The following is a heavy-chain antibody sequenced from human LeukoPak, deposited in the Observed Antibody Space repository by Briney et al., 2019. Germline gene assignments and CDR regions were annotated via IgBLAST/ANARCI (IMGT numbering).Heavy chain of an antibody. J-gene: IGHJ4*02. V-gene: IGHV1-58*01. CDR2: IVVGSGNT. Sequence: GTAVKNYCKASGFTFTSPAVQWVRQARGQRLEWIGWIVVGSGNTNYAQKFQERVTITRDMSTSTAYMELSSLRSEDTAVYYCAASPDYYDSSGYSYYFDYWGQGTQVSASS. CDR1: GFTFTSPA. CDR3: AASPDYYDSSGYSYYFDY. D-gene: IGHD3-22*01.